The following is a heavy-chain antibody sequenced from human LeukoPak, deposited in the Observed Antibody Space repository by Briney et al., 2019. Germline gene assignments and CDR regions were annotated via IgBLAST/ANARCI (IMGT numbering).Heavy chain of an antibody. J-gene: IGHJ3*02. D-gene: IGHD3-22*01. CDR1: GFTFSSYG. CDR2: ISYDGSNK. V-gene: IGHV3-30*03. Sequence: GRSLRLSCAASGFTFSSYGMHWVRQAPGKGLEWVAVISYDGSNKYYADSVKGRFTISRDNSKNTLYLQMNSLRAEDTAVYYCASLDSRIGAFDIRGQGTMVTVSS. CDR3: ASLDSRIGAFDI.